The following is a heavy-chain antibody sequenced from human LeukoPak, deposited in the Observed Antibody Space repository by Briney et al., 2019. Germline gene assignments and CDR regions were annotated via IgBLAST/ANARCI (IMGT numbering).Heavy chain of an antibody. V-gene: IGHV1-18*01. D-gene: IGHD3-16*01. Sequence: ASVKVSCKASGYTFSTYGINWVRQAPGQGLEWMGWISVYNGNTNYAQKLQGRVTMTIDTSTRTAYMELRSLRSDDTAVYYCARGNAWDRSRDWFDPWGQGTLVTVS. J-gene: IGHJ5*02. CDR2: ISVYNGNT. CDR1: GYTFSTYG. CDR3: ARGNAWDRSRDWFDP.